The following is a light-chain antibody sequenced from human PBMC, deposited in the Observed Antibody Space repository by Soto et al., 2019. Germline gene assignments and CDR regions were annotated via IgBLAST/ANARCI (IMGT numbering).Light chain of an antibody. CDR3: QQGDSFPIT. J-gene: IGKJ5*01. V-gene: IGKV1-12*01. Sequence: DIQMTQSPSSVSASVGDTVTINCRASQSISTWLAWYQQKPGTVPKLLIYAASSLQSGVPSRFSGSGAGTEFTLTITSLQPEDFGTYYCQQGDSFPITFGQGTRLEIK. CDR1: QSISTW. CDR2: AAS.